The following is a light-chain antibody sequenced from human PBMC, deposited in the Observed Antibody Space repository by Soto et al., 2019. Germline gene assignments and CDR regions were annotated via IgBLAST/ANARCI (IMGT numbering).Light chain of an antibody. CDR3: QQYNNWTPWT. CDR1: QSVSSN. CDR2: GAS. Sequence: EIVMTQSPATLSVSPGERATLSCRASQSVSSNLAWYQQKPGQAPRLLIYGASTRATGIPARFSGSGSGTEITLTISSLQSEDFEVDYCQQYNNWTPWTFGQGTKVEIK. V-gene: IGKV3-15*01. J-gene: IGKJ1*01.